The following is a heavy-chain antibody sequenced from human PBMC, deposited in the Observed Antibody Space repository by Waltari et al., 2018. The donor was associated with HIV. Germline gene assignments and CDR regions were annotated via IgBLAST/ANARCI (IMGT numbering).Heavy chain of an antibody. Sequence: QVQLVESGGGVVQPGRSLRLSCAASGFTFSSYAMHWVHQAPGKGLEWVAVISYDGSNKYYADSVKGRFTISRDNSKNTLYLQMNSLRAEDTAVYYCARDSLWGQGTLVTVSS. V-gene: IGHV3-30*04. CDR2: ISYDGSNK. J-gene: IGHJ4*02. CDR1: GFTFSSYA. CDR3: ARDSL.